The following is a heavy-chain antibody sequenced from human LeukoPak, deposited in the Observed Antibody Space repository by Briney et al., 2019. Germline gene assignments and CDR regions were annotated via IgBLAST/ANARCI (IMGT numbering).Heavy chain of an antibody. D-gene: IGHD7-27*01. V-gene: IGHV3-53*01. CDR1: GFTVSSNY. J-gene: IGHJ4*02. CDR2: IYSDGST. CDR3: ARFNWGSTYFDY. Sequence: PGGSLRLSCAVSGFTVSSNYMSWVRQAAGKGLEWVSIIYSDGSTYYADSVKGRFTISRDNSKNTLYLQMNSLRAEDTAVYYCARFNWGSTYFDYWGQGTLVTVSS.